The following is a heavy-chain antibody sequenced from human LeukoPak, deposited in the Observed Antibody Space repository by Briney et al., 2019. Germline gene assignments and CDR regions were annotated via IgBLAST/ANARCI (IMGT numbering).Heavy chain of an antibody. CDR2: IRSKAYGGTT. CDR3: SSCPGGYYYMDV. CDR1: GFTFGDYA. J-gene: IGHJ6*03. Sequence: GGSLRLSCTASGFTFGDYAMSWVRQAPGKGLEWVGFIRSKAYGGTTEYAASVKGIFTISRDDSKSFAYLQMNSLKTEDTAVYYSSSCPGGYYYMDVWGKGTTVTVSS. V-gene: IGHV3-49*04. D-gene: IGHD2-2*01.